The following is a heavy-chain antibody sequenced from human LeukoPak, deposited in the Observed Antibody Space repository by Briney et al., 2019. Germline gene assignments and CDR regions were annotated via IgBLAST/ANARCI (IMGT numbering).Heavy chain of an antibody. CDR1: GFTFSSYS. J-gene: IGHJ4*02. Sequence: PGGSLRLSCAASGFTFSSYSMNWVRQAPGKGQEWVSSISSSSSYIYYADSVKGRFTISRDNAKNSLYLQMNSLRAEDTAVYYCARGNWNALDYWGQGTLVTVSS. CDR3: ARGNWNALDY. D-gene: IGHD1-20*01. CDR2: ISSSSSYI. V-gene: IGHV3-21*01.